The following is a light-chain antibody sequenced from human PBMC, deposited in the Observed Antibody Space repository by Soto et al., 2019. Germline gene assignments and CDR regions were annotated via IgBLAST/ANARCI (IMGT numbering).Light chain of an antibody. J-gene: IGKJ5*01. V-gene: IGKV1-5*03. CDR1: QDIGTW. CDR3: QQYDGLPIT. CDR2: RAS. Sequence: DIQMTQSPSTLSASVGDRVTITCRASQDIGTWLAWYQQKPEKAPKVLIYRASHLESGVPSRFSGSGSGTDFTFTINSLQPEDIATYYCQQYDGLPITFGQGTRLEI.